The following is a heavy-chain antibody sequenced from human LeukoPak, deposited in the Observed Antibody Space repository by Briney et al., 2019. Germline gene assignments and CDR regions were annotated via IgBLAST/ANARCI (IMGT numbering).Heavy chain of an antibody. J-gene: IGHJ3*02. Sequence: GGSLRLSCAASGFTFSSYSMNWVRQAPGKGLEWVSSISSSSSSYIHSADSVRGRFTISGDNAKNSLFLQMNSLRAEDTAVYYCARDEWGDAFDIWGQGTMVTVFS. CDR1: GFTFSSYS. V-gene: IGHV3-21*01. CDR2: ISSSSSSYI. D-gene: IGHD1-26*01. CDR3: ARDEWGDAFDI.